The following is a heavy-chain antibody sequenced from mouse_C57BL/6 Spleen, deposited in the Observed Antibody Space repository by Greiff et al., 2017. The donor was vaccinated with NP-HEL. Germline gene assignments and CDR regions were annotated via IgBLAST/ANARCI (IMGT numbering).Heavy chain of an antibody. V-gene: IGHV1-39*01. D-gene: IGHD2-3*01. J-gene: IGHJ2*01. CDR2: INPNYGTT. Sequence: EVQLQQSGPELVKPGASVKLSCKASGYPFTDYNMNWVKQSNGKSLEWIGVINPNYGTTSYNQKFKGKATLTVDQSSSPAYMQLNILTSEDSAVYYCASFYDGYSRGGFDCWGTGTTVTVDS. CDR3: ASFYDGYSRGGFDC. CDR1: GYPFTDYN.